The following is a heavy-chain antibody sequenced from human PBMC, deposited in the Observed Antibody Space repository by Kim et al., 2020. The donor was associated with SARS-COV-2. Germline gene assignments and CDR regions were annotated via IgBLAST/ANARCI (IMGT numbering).Heavy chain of an antibody. J-gene: IGHJ5*02. CDR2: IRSKAYGGTT. CDR1: GFTFGDYA. Sequence: GGSLRLSCTASGFTFGDYAMSWFRQAPGKGLEWVGFIRSKAYGGTTEYAASVKGRFTISRDDSKSIAYLQMNSLKTEDTAVYYCTRERVDIVVVPAAIGPGKWFDPWGQGTLVTVSS. D-gene: IGHD2-2*03. V-gene: IGHV3-49*03. CDR3: TRERVDIVVVPAAIGPGKWFDP.